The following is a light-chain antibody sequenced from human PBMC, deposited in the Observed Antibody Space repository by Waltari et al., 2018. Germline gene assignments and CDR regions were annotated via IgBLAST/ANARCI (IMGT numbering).Light chain of an antibody. V-gene: IGKV4-1*01. Sequence: DIVMTQSPDSLAVSLGERAPVSCKSSQTILYSPNNKNYLAWYQQKPGQPPKLLIYWASTRESGVPDRFSGSGSGTDFTLTISSLQAEDVAVYYCQQYYTTPFTFGPGTKVDIK. J-gene: IGKJ3*01. CDR1: QTILYSPNNKNY. CDR2: WAS. CDR3: QQYYTTPFT.